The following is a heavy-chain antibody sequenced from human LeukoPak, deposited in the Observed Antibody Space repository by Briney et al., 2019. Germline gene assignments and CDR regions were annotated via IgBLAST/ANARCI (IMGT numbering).Heavy chain of an antibody. D-gene: IGHD1-14*01. J-gene: IGHJ3*02. CDR1: GGSFSGYC. CDR2: INHSGST. Sequence: PSETLSLTCAVYGGSFSGYCWSWIRQPPGKGLEWIGEINHSGSTNYNPSLKSRVTISVDTSKNQFSLKLSSVTAADTAVYYCARRSLIRNRGAFDIWGQGTMVTVSS. CDR3: ARRSLIRNRGAFDI. V-gene: IGHV4-34*01.